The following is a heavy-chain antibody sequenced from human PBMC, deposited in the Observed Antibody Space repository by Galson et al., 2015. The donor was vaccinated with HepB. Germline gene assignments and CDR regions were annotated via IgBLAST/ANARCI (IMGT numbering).Heavy chain of an antibody. CDR1: GFTFSSYA. J-gene: IGHJ6*02. CDR3: ANLCGGGSCYRFDYYGMDV. D-gene: IGHD2-15*01. V-gene: IGHV3-23*01. CDR2: ISGNGGST. Sequence: SLRLSCAASGFTFSSYAMSWVRQAPGKGLEWVSAISGNGGSTYYADSVKGRFTISRDNSKNTLYLQMNSLRAEDTAVYYCANLCGGGSCYRFDYYGMDVWGQGTTVTVSS.